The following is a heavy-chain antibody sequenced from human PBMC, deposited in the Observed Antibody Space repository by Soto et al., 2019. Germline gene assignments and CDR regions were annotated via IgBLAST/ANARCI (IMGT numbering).Heavy chain of an antibody. J-gene: IGHJ6*02. V-gene: IGHV4-31*03. CDR3: ARDSRYYDFWSGSAGMDV. CDR1: GGSISSGGYY. CDR2: IYYSGST. Sequence: SETLSLTCTVSGGSISSGGYYWSWIRQHPGKGLEWIGYIYYSGSTYYNPSLKSRVTISVDTSKNQFSLKLSSVTAADTAVYYCARDSRYYDFWSGSAGMDVWGQGTTVTVS. D-gene: IGHD3-3*01.